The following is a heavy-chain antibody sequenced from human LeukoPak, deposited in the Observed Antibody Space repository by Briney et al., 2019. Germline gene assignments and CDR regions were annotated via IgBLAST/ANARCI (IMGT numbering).Heavy chain of an antibody. CDR1: GFTFSSYE. V-gene: IGHV3-21*01. CDR2: ISSSSSYI. Sequence: PGGSLRLSCAASGFTFSSYEMNWVRQAPGKGLEWVSSISSSSSYIYYADSVKGRFTISRDNAKNSLYLQMNSLRAEDTAVYYCARVLNYYDSSGYLGYWGQGTLVTVSS. CDR3: ARVLNYYDSSGYLGY. D-gene: IGHD3-22*01. J-gene: IGHJ4*02.